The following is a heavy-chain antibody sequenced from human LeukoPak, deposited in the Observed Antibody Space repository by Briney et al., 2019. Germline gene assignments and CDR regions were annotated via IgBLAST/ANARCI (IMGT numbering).Heavy chain of an antibody. J-gene: IGHJ3*02. CDR1: GYTFTSYG. Sequence: GASVKVSCKASGYTFTSYGISWVRQAPGQGLEWMGWISAYNGNTNYAQKLQGRVTMTTDTSTSTAYMELRSLRSDDTAVYYCARDHSGYYYDSSGYPDAFDIWGQGTMVTVSS. V-gene: IGHV1-18*01. D-gene: IGHD3-22*01. CDR3: ARDHSGYYYDSSGYPDAFDI. CDR2: ISAYNGNT.